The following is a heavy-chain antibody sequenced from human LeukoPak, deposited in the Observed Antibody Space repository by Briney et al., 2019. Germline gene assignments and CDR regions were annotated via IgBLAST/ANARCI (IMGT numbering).Heavy chain of an antibody. CDR1: GGSISSGDYY. Sequence: PSETLSLTCTVSGGSISSGDYYWSWIRQPPGKGLEWIGYICYSGSTYYNPSLKSRVTISVDTSKNQFSLKLSSVTAADTAVYYCAREVSRWPYYFDYWGQGTLVTVSS. V-gene: IGHV4-30-4*01. D-gene: IGHD4-23*01. CDR2: ICYSGST. CDR3: AREVSRWPYYFDY. J-gene: IGHJ4*02.